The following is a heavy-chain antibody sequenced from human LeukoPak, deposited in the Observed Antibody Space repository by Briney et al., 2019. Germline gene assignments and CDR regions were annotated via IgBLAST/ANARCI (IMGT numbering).Heavy chain of an antibody. CDR3: ARDGARLEPHYGMDV. CDR1: GFTFSSYA. Sequence: GGSLGLSCAASGFTFSSYAMHWVRQAPGKGLEWVAVISYDGSNKYYADSVKGRFTISRDNSKNTLYLQMNSLRAEDTAVYYCARDGARLEPHYGMDVWGQGTTVTVSS. CDR2: ISYDGSNK. V-gene: IGHV3-30-3*01. J-gene: IGHJ6*02. D-gene: IGHD1-1*01.